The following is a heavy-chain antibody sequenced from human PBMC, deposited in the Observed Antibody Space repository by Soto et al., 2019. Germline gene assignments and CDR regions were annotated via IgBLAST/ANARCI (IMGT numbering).Heavy chain of an antibody. Sequence: QVQLQQWGAGLLKPSETLSLTCAVYGGSFSGYYWSWIRQPPGKGLEWIGEINHSGRTNYNPALKSRVNLSVDTSKNQFALKLSSVTAADTAVYFCARTTPYDSGKVDYWGQGTLVTVSS. CDR2: INHSGRT. J-gene: IGHJ4*02. CDR3: ARTTPYDSGKVDY. V-gene: IGHV4-34*01. D-gene: IGHD3-10*01. CDR1: GGSFSGYY.